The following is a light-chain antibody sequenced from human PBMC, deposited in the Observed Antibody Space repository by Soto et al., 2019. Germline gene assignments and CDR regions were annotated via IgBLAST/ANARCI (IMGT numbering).Light chain of an antibody. V-gene: IGLV2-14*01. CDR2: EVS. CDR1: RSDVGGYNY. Sequence: QSVLTQPASVSGSPGQSITISCTGTRSDVGGYNYVSWYQQHPGKVPRLMIYEVSNRPSGLSNRFSGSKSGNTASLTISGLQAEDEADYYCSSYTSSNTWVFGGGTKVTVL. CDR3: SSYTSSNTWV. J-gene: IGLJ3*02.